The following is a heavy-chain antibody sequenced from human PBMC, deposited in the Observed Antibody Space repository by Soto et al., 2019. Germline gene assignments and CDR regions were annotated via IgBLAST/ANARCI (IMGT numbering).Heavy chain of an antibody. V-gene: IGHV3-23*01. CDR1: GFTLSTYG. CDR2: ITGTGGNT. Sequence: PGGSLRLSCAGSGFTLSTYGMTWVRQAPGKGLEWVSAITGTGGNTYYVDSVKGRFTSSRDNSKNMLYLQMNSVRVEDTAVYYCARIRGYWYGLDVWGQGTMVTVSS. CDR3: ARIRGYWYGLDV. J-gene: IGHJ6*02.